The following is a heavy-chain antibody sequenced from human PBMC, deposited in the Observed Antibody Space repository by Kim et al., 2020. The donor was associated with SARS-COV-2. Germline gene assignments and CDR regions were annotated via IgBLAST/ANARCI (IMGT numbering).Heavy chain of an antibody. V-gene: IGHV5-10-1*01. J-gene: IGHJ4*02. D-gene: IGHD3-10*01. CDR3: ARLADSGTYYD. CDR2: T. Sequence: TNYRPSFQGHVTISVDKSISTAFLQWSSLKASDTAMYYCARLADSGTYYDWGQGTLVTVSS.